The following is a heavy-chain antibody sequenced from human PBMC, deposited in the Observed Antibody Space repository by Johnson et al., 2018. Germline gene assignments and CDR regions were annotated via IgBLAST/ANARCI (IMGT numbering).Heavy chain of an antibody. V-gene: IGHV3-48*01. CDR2: ISSSSSTI. J-gene: IGHJ6*03. CDR1: GFTFSSYS. Sequence: VQLVESGGGLVQPGGSLRLSCAASGFTFSSYSMNWVRQAPGKGLEWVSYISSSSSTIYYADSVKGRFTISRDNAKNSLYLQMNSLRAEDTAVYYCARDGRFLEWFYYMDVWGKGTTVTVSS. D-gene: IGHD3-3*01. CDR3: ARDGRFLEWFYYMDV.